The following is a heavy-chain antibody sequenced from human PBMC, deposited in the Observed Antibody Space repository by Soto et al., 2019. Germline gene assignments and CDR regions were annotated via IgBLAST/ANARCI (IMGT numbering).Heavy chain of an antibody. Sequence: PSETLSLTCTVSGGSTSSDHYWSWIRQPPGKGLEWIGHIYYSGNTDYNPSLKSRLAISIDTSKNQFSLKLSSVTAADTAVYFCAREGGESSDGLYYFDYWGQGSLVTVSS. CDR1: GGSTSSDHY. CDR3: AREGGESSDGLYYFDY. J-gene: IGHJ4*02. D-gene: IGHD3-16*01. V-gene: IGHV4-30-4*01. CDR2: IYYSGNT.